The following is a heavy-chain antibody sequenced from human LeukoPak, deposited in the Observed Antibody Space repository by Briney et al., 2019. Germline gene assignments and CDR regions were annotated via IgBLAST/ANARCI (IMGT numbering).Heavy chain of an antibody. CDR3: ARGRTGDVILAIAY. Sequence: GGSLRLSCAASGFTVSRNFMIGVGHAPGKALEWGSDLYSGGSTFYADSVKGRFTISRDDSKNTLYLQMDSLRAEDTAVYYCARGRTGDVILAIAYWGQGTLVTVSS. D-gene: IGHD7-27*01. V-gene: IGHV3-53*01. J-gene: IGHJ4*02. CDR1: GFTVSRNF. CDR2: LYSGGST.